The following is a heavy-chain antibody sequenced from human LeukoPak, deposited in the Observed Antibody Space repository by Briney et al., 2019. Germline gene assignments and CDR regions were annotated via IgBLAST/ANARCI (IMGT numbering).Heavy chain of an antibody. CDR3: ARTTLLNFDWSPDAFDI. D-gene: IGHD3-9*01. CDR2: IYHSGST. CDR1: GFTFSSYW. V-gene: IGHV4-4*02. Sequence: GSLRLSCAASGFTFSSYWMSWVRQAPGKGLEWIGSIYHSGSTNYNPSLKSRVTMSVDTSKNQFSLKLSSVTAADTAVYYCARTTLLNFDWSPDAFDIWGQGTMVTVSS. J-gene: IGHJ3*02.